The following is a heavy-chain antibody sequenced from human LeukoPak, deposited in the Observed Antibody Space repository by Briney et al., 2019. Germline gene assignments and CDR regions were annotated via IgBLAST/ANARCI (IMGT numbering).Heavy chain of an antibody. CDR1: GSRFTNYW. D-gene: IGHD3-9*01. CDR2: IYPGDSDT. V-gene: IGHV5-51*01. Sequence: GESLRISCKGSGSRFTNYWIGWVRQMPGKGLEWMGIIYPGDSDTRYIPSFQGQVTISADKSINTAYLQWSSLKASDTAIYYCARSASRYFDWFDYWGQGTLVTVSS. CDR3: ARSASRYFDWFDY. J-gene: IGHJ4*02.